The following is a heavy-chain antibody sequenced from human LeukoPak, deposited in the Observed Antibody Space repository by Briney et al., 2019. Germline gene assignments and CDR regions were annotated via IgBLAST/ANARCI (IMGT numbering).Heavy chain of an antibody. V-gene: IGHV3-23*01. CDR2: ISGSGGST. CDR3: AKDRRGLANLDY. D-gene: IGHD3-16*01. Sequence: GGSLGLSCAASGFTFSSSAMSWVRQAPGKGLEWVSGISGSGGSTYYADSVKGRFTISRDNSKNTLYLQMNSLRAEDTAVYYCAKDRRGLANLDYWGQGTLVTVSS. J-gene: IGHJ4*02. CDR1: GFTFSSSA.